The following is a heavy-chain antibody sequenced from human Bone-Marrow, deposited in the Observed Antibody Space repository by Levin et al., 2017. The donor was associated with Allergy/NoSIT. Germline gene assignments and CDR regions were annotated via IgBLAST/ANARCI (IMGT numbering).Heavy chain of an antibody. CDR2: INHSGST. J-gene: IGHJ1*01. D-gene: IGHD3-16*02. V-gene: IGHV4-34*01. CDR1: GGSFSGYY. Sequence: SETLSLTCAVYGGSFSGYYWSWIRQPPGKGLEWIGEINHSGSTNYNPSLKSRVTISVDTSKNQFSLKLSSVTAADTAVYYCARGPPYDYVWGSYRLRGYFQHWGQGTLVTVSS. CDR3: ARGPPYDYVWGSYRLRGYFQH.